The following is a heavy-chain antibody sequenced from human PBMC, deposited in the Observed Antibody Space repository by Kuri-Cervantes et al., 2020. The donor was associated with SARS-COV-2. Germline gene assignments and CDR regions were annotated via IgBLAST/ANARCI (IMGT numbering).Heavy chain of an antibody. V-gene: IGHV3-30*16. Sequence: GGSLRLSCEASGFTFSAYAMQWVRHVPGKGLQWLAVMSSDGISKYYLDPVRGRFTISRDNSRNTLYLHMNSLRVEDTAVYYCARDPNAYNFWSGFKGGIDYWGQGTLVTVSS. CDR2: MSSDGISK. CDR3: ARDPNAYNFWSGFKGGIDY. CDR1: GFTFSAYA. D-gene: IGHD3-3*01. J-gene: IGHJ4*02.